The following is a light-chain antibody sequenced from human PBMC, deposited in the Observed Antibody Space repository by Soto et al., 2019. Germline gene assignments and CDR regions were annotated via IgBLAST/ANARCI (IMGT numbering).Light chain of an antibody. CDR2: AAS. Sequence: DNQVTQSPSSLSASVGDRVTITCRASQGISNALGWDQQRPGKAPRLLIYAASTLQSAVPSRFSGSGSPTDFTLTISRLQPEDVAAYYCQQSYSTPSLTFGQGTRLEIK. CDR1: QGISNA. J-gene: IGKJ5*01. CDR3: QQSYSTPSLT. V-gene: IGKV1-27*01.